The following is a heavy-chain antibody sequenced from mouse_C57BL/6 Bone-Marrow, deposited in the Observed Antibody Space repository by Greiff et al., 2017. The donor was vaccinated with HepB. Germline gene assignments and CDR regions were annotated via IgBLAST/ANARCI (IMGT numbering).Heavy chain of an antibody. Sequence: EVKLEESGPGLVKPSQSLSLTCSVTGYTITSGYYWNWIRQFPGNKLKGMGYISYDGSNNYNPALKNRITITSDTSNNQDFLKLNYVTTEDTATYYCARDYDYDVGYFEVWGTGTTVTVSS. CDR3: ARDYDYDVGYFEV. CDR2: ISYDGSN. CDR1: GYTITSGYY. D-gene: IGHD2-4*01. J-gene: IGHJ1*03. V-gene: IGHV3-6*01.